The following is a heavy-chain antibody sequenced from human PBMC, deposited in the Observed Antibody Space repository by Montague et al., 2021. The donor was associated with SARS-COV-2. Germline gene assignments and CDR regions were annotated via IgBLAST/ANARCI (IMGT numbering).Heavy chain of an antibody. V-gene: IGHV4-34*01. Sequence: SETLSLTCAVYGASFSGYYWNFIRQTPGKGLEWLGEISHSGTTKYNPSLKSRFTISADTSKNQFSLTLTSVTAADTAVYFCVRRPGRVWGLDVWGHGTTVTVSS. CDR3: VRRPGRVWGLDV. CDR1: GASFSGYY. J-gene: IGHJ6*02. CDR2: ISHSGTT. D-gene: IGHD3-10*01.